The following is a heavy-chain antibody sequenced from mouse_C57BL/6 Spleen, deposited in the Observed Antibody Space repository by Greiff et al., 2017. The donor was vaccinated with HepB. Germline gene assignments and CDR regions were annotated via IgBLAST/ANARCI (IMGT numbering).Heavy chain of an antibody. J-gene: IGHJ4*01. D-gene: IGHD2-5*01. CDR1: GFSLTSYG. V-gene: IGHV2-2*01. CDR2: IWSGGST. Sequence: VKLVESGPGLVQPSQCLSITCTVSGFSLTSYGVHWVRQSPGKGLEWLGVIWSGGSTDYNAAFISRLSISKDNSKSQVFFKMNSLQADDTAIYYCARTNSNPYAMDYWGQGTSVTVSS. CDR3: ARTNSNPYAMDY.